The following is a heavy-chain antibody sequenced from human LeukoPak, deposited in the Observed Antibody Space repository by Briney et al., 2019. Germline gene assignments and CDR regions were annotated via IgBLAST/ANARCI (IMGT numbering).Heavy chain of an antibody. CDR2: ISDDGSNK. J-gene: IGHJ5*02. CDR3: AREAKYFYDNSGYYNNSFDP. Sequence: GGSLRLPCAASGFTFSSYDMHWVRQAPGKGLEWVAIISDDGSNKYYADSVKGRFTISRDNSKRTLYLQMNNLRAEDTAVYFCAREAKYFYDNSGYYNNSFDPWGQGILVTVSS. CDR1: GFTFSSYD. V-gene: IGHV3-30*01. D-gene: IGHD3-22*01.